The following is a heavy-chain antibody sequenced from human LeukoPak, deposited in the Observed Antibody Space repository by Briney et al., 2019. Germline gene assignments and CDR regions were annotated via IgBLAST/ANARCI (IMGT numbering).Heavy chain of an antibody. V-gene: IGHV1-8*02. CDR2: MNPNNGQK. Sequence: ASVRLSYKASGYTFSSYDISWVRQASGGRLEWLGWMNPNNGQKSYAQKFQARVTMTWNTSISTAYMELNNLRSDDTAVYFCATGLTDFYYYYYMDVWGKGTTVSVSS. CDR1: GYTFSSYD. D-gene: IGHD2-21*02. J-gene: IGHJ6*03. CDR3: ATGLTDFYYYYYMDV.